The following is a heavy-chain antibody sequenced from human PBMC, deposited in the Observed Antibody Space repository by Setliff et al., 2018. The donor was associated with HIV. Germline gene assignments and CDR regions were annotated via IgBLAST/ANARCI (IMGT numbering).Heavy chain of an antibody. CDR3: ARQPPLSALQVWFGDY. J-gene: IGHJ4*02. D-gene: IGHD3-10*01. V-gene: IGHV4-38-2*02. CDR2: VYHSGST. Sequence: KTSETLSLTCTVSGFSISTGHYWGWVRQSPGKGLEWIGSVYHSGSTYYAASLKSQVTISVDTSKNQCSLKLTSVTAADTAVYYCARQPPLSALQVWFGDYWGQGILVT. CDR1: GFSISTGHY.